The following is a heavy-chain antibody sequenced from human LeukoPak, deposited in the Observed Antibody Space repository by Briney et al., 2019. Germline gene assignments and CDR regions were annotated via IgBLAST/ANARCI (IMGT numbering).Heavy chain of an antibody. CDR1: GFTFSNYA. CDR3: AKVPYSDYGSGRPPFMDA. D-gene: IGHD3-10*01. Sequence: GGPLRLSCAASGFTFSNYAMSWVRQAPGKGLEWVSTISNTGGDTYYADSAKGRFTISRDNSENTLYLQMNNLRAEDTAIHYCAKVPYSDYGSGRPPFMDAWGQGTTVAVSS. CDR2: ISNTGGDT. V-gene: IGHV3-23*01. J-gene: IGHJ6*02.